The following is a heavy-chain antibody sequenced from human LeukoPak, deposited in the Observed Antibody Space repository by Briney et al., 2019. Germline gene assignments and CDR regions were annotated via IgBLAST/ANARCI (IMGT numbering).Heavy chain of an antibody. Sequence: PGGSLRLSCAASGFIFSNAWMIWVRQAPGKGLEWVGRIKSKIDGGTTDYAAPVKGRFTISRDDSKNTLYLQMNSLRAEDTAVYYCAREPNYYGSGRYPPIDYWGQGTLVTVSP. CDR1: GFIFSNAW. V-gene: IGHV3-15*05. D-gene: IGHD3-10*01. J-gene: IGHJ4*02. CDR2: IKSKIDGGTT. CDR3: AREPNYYGSGRYPPIDY.